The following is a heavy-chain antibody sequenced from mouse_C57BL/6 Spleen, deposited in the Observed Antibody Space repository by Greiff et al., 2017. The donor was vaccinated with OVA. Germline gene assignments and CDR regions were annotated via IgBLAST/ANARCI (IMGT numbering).Heavy chain of an antibody. J-gene: IGHJ2*01. CDR1: GYTFTSYW. V-gene: IGHV1-64*01. CDR3: ARDYGSSFFDY. CDR2: IHPNSGST. Sequence: QLQQPGAELVKPGASVKLSCKASGYTFTSYWMHWVKQRPGQGLEWIGMIHPNSGSTNYNEKFKSKATLTVDKSSSTAYMQLSSLTSEDSAVYYCARDYGSSFFDYWGQGTTLTVSS. D-gene: IGHD1-1*01.